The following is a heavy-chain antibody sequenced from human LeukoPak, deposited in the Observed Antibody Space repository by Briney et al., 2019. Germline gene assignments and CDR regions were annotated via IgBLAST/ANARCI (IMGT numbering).Heavy chain of an antibody. J-gene: IGHJ4*02. CDR2: INAGNGDT. CDR1: GYTFTTYA. D-gene: IGHD1-26*01. Sequence: GASVKVSCKASGYTFTTYAVHWVRQAPGQGLEWMGWINAGNGDTRYSQKFQDRVTLTRDTSANTVYLELSSLRSEDTAVYYCARGRRSGSPTGQFYLDFWGQGDPVTVSS. V-gene: IGHV1-3*01. CDR3: ARGRRSGSPTGQFYLDF.